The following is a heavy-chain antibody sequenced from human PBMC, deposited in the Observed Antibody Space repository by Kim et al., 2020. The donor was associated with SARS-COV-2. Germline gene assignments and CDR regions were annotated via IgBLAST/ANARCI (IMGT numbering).Heavy chain of an antibody. J-gene: IGHJ6*02. CDR2: ISWNSGSI. V-gene: IGHV3-9*01. CDR1: GFTFDDYA. D-gene: IGHD3-10*01. CDR3: AKDLWFGEFSSGYYGMDV. Sequence: GGSLRLSCAASGFTFDDYAMHWVRQAPRKGLEWVSGISWNSGSIGYADSVKGRFTISRDNAKNSLYLQMNSLRAEDTALYYCAKDLWFGEFSSGYYGMDVWGQGTTVTVSS.